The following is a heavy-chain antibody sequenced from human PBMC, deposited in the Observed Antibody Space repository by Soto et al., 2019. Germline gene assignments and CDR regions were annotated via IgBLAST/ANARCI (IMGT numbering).Heavy chain of an antibody. CDR2: IIPIFGTA. D-gene: IGHD2-15*01. CDR1: GGTFSSYA. CDR3: ARGAGYCSGGSCQHNFDY. Sequence: QVQLVQSGAEVKKPGSSVKVSCKASGGTFSSYAISWVRQAPGQGLEWMGGIIPIFGTANYAQKFQGRVTITADESTSKADMELSSLRSEDTAVYYCARGAGYCSGGSCQHNFDYWGQGTLVTVSS. J-gene: IGHJ4*02. V-gene: IGHV1-69*01.